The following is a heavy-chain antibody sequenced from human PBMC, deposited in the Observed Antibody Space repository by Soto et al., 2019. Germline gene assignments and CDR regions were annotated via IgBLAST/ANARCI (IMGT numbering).Heavy chain of an antibody. Sequence: SETLALTCKVSGGSFRGYDWSWIRQPTGKGLEWIGEINHSGSTNYNPSLKSRVTISVDTSKNQFSLKLSSVAAADTAVYYCARYYVFNCVDPWGQGTLVTVS. CDR2: INHSGST. CDR3: ARYYVFNCVDP. V-gene: IGHV4-34*01. CDR1: GGSFRGYD. J-gene: IGHJ5*02. D-gene: IGHD1-26*01.